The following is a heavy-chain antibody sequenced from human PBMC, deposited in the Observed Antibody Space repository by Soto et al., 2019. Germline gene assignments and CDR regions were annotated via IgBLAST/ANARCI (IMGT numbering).Heavy chain of an antibody. CDR2: IASGGNT. Sequence: EVQLLESGGGLVQPGGSLRLSCAASGFTFRSYGMHWVRQAPGKGLEWVSAIASGGNTYYADSVKGRFTISRDNSKNTLYLRMNGLGAEDAASDYCAKRGGGVERYFDCWGQGTLVTGSS. CDR1: GFTFRSYG. V-gene: IGHV3-23*01. J-gene: IGHJ4*02. CDR3: AKRGGGVERYFDC. D-gene: IGHD2-15*01.